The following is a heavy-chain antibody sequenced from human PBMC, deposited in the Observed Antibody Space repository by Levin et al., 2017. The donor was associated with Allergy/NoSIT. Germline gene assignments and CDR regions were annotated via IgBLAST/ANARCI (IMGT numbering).Heavy chain of an antibody. CDR3: ARGRPLSRYGSGSARGDDYDGMDV. J-gene: IGHJ6*02. CDR1: GGSFSGYY. Sequence: SETLSLTCAVYGGSFSGYYWSWIRQPPGKGLEWIGEINHSGSTNYNPSLKSRVTISVDTSKNQFSLKLSSVTAADTAVYYCARGRPLSRYGSGSARGDDYDGMDVWGQGTTVTVSS. CDR2: INHSGST. V-gene: IGHV4-34*01. D-gene: IGHD3-10*01.